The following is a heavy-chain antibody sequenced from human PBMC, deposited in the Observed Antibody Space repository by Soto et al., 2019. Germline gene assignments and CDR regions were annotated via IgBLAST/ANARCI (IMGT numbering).Heavy chain of an antibody. V-gene: IGHV3-30-3*01. CDR3: AKDQVGYSSGWYQFDY. CDR2: ISYDGSNK. Sequence: GGSLRLSCAASGFTFSSFAMHGVRQAPGKGLEWVAVISYDGSNKYYADSVKGRFTISRDNSKNTLYLQMNSLRAEDTAVYYCAKDQVGYSSGWYQFDYWGQGTLVTVSS. D-gene: IGHD6-19*01. J-gene: IGHJ4*02. CDR1: GFTFSSFA.